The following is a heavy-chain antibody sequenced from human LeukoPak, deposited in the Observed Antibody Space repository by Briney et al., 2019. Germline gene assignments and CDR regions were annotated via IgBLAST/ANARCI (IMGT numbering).Heavy chain of an antibody. CDR3: ARDPGLVGANGA. J-gene: IGHJ5*02. CDR1: GFTFSSYS. V-gene: IGHV3-21*01. D-gene: IGHD1-26*01. Sequence: GGSLRLSCAASGFTFSSYSMNWVRQAPGKGLEWVSSISSSSSYIYYADSVKGRFTISRDNAKNSLYLQMNSLRAEDTAVCYCARDPGLVGANGAWGQGTLVTVSS. CDR2: ISSSSSYI.